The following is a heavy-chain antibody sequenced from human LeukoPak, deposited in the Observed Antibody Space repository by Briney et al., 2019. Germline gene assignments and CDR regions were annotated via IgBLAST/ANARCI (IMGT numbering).Heavy chain of an antibody. Sequence: PGGSLRLSCAASGFTFSSYGMHWVRQAPGKGLEWVAFIRYDGSNKYYADSVKGRFTISRDNSKNTLYLQMNSLRAEDKAVYYCAKEGRRLYYYDSSGYYPLGYWGQGTLVTVSS. CDR3: AKEGRRLYYYDSSGYYPLGY. V-gene: IGHV3-30*02. CDR2: IRYDGSNK. CDR1: GFTFSSYG. D-gene: IGHD3-22*01. J-gene: IGHJ4*02.